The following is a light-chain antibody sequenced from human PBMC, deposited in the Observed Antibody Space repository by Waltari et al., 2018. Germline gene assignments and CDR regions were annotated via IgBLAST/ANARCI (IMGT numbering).Light chain of an antibody. Sequence: QPALTQPASVSGSPGQSITISCTGTSSDVGNKNHVCWYQTHPDKVPKLISYEVSKRPPGVPDRFSGSKSGNTASLTISGLQAEDEADYYCLSYAATVSFGFGGGTKLTVL. CDR1: SSDVGNKNH. V-gene: IGLV2-23*02. CDR3: LSYAATVSFG. J-gene: IGLJ2*01. CDR2: EVS.